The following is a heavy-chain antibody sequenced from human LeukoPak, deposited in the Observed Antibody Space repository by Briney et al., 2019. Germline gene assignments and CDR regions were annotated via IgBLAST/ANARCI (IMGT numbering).Heavy chain of an antibody. CDR3: ARDPYSGNYGNYYYYYMDV. Sequence: GGSLRLSCGASGFIFNSYEMNWVRQAPGKGLEWVAFISFSGNSIYYADSVKGRFTISRDNAKNSLYLQMNSLRAEDTALYFCARDPYSGNYGNYYYYYMDVWGKGTTVTISS. CDR2: ISFSGNSI. J-gene: IGHJ6*03. CDR1: GFIFNSYE. D-gene: IGHD1-26*01. V-gene: IGHV3-48*03.